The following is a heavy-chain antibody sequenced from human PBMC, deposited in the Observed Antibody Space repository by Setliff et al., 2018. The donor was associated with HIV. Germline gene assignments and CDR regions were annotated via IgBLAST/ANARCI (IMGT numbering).Heavy chain of an antibody. CDR3: ARAARGGLQYGPTGHAFDI. CDR2: ISPILGTT. CDR1: GGSFNNYA. V-gene: IGHV1-69*10. D-gene: IGHD1-1*01. J-gene: IGHJ3*02. Sequence: ASVKVSCKAAGGSFNNYAISWVRQAPGQGLEWVGGISPILGTTNSGPRFHGRVTITADKSTNTVYIELSSLRSEDTALYYCARAARGGLQYGPTGHAFDIWGQGTMVT.